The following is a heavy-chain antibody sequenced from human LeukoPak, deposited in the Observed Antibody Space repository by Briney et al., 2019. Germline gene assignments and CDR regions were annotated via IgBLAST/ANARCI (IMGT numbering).Heavy chain of an antibody. V-gene: IGHV3-7*01. J-gene: IGHJ4*02. D-gene: IGHD3-10*01. CDR1: GFTFSNYW. CDR2: IKDDGTEK. Sequence: PGGSLRLSCAASGFTFSNYWMGWVRQPPGKGLQWVANIKDDGTEKYYVDSVKGRFTISRDNAKNSVYLQMNSLRVEDTAVYYCAGRPFGADYWGQGTLVTVSS. CDR3: AGRPFGADY.